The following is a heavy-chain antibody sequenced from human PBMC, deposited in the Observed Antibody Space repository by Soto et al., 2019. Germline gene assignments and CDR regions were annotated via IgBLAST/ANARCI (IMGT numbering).Heavy chain of an antibody. CDR2: IWYDGSNK. D-gene: IGHD3-22*01. J-gene: IGHJ4*02. CDR1: GFTFSSYG. Sequence: GGSLRLSCAASGFTFSSYGMHWVRQAPGKGLEWVAVIWYDGSNKYYADSVKGRFTISRDNSKNTLYLQMNSLRAEDTAVYYCARDQSSSGYYPIALSPPDFDYWGQGTLVTVSS. V-gene: IGHV3-33*01. CDR3: ARDQSSSGYYPIALSPPDFDY.